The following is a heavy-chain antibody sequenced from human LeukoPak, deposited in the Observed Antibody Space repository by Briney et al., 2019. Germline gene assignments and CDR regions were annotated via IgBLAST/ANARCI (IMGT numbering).Heavy chain of an antibody. CDR2: IIPIFGTA. CDR1: GGTFSSYA. CDR3: ASHNVYYDFWSGYREYDAFDI. Sequence: SVKVSCKASGGTFSSYAISWVRQAPGQGLEWMGGIIPIFGTANYAQKFQGKVTITADESTSTAYMELSSLRSEDTAVYYCASHNVYYDFWSGYREYDAFDIWGQGTMVTVSS. V-gene: IGHV1-69*13. J-gene: IGHJ3*02. D-gene: IGHD3-3*01.